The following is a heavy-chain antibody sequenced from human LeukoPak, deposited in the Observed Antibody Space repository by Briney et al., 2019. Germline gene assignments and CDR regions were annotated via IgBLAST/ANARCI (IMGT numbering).Heavy chain of an antibody. CDR2: IYHSGST. V-gene: IGHV4-30-2*01. CDR3: AIREEYIVGAILDY. Sequence: SETLSLTCTVSGGSISSGGYYWSWIRQPPGKGLEWIGYIYHSGSTYYNPSLKSRVTISVDRSKNQFSLKLSSVTAADTAVYYCAIREEYIVGAILDYWGQGTLVTVSS. J-gene: IGHJ4*02. CDR1: GGSISSGGYY. D-gene: IGHD1-26*01.